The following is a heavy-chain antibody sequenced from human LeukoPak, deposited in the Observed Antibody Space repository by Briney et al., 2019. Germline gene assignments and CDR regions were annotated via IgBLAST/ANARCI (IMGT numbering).Heavy chain of an antibody. V-gene: IGHV3-21*01. CDR3: ARDLDSSGLTDAFDI. CDR1: GFTFSNHG. J-gene: IGHJ3*02. Sequence: PGGSLRLSCAASGFTFSNHGMNWVRQAPGKGLEWVSSISSSSSYIYYADSVKGRFTISRDNAKNSLYLQMNSLRAEDTAVYYCARDLDSSGLTDAFDIWGQGTMVTVSS. D-gene: IGHD6-19*01. CDR2: ISSSSSYI.